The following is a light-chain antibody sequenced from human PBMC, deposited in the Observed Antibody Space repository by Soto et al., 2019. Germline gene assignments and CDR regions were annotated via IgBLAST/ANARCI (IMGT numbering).Light chain of an antibody. CDR1: QTLSNSF. V-gene: IGKV3-20*01. CDR2: DTS. J-gene: IGKJ5*01. Sequence: EIVLTQSPGTLSLSPGERATLSCRASQTLSNSFIAWYQQKPGQAPRLLIYDTSSRATGVPDRYSASGSGTDFTLTISRLEPEDFAVFFGQQYGTSEIIFGQGTRLEIK. CDR3: QQYGTSEII.